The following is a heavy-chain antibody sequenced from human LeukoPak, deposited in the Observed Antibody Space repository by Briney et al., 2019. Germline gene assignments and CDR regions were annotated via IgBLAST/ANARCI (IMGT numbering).Heavy chain of an antibody. CDR1: GFTFSSYW. J-gene: IGHJ4*02. Sequence: GGSLRLSCAASGFTFSSYWMHWVRQAPGKGLVWVSRINSDGSSTSYADSVKGRFTISRDNAKNTLYLQMNSLRAEDTAVYHCARDASPSGYYYGPDYWGQGTLVTVSS. V-gene: IGHV3-74*01. CDR3: ARDASPSGYYYGPDY. D-gene: IGHD3-10*01. CDR2: INSDGSST.